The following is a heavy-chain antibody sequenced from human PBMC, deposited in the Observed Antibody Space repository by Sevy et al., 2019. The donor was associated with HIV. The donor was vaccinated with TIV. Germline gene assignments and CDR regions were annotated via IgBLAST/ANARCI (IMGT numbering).Heavy chain of an antibody. Sequence: GESLKISCAASGFTFSSYAMHWVRQAPGKGLEWVAVLSYDGSNKYYADSVKGRFTISRDNSKNTLYLQMNSLRAEDTAVYYCARGGIQLWSFDYWGQGTLVTVSS. CDR3: ARGGIQLWSFDY. CDR1: GFTFSSYA. CDR2: LSYDGSNK. J-gene: IGHJ4*02. D-gene: IGHD5-18*01. V-gene: IGHV3-30*04.